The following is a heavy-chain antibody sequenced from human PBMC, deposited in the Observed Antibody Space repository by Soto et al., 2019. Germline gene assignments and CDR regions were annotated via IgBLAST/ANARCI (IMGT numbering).Heavy chain of an antibody. Sequence: QVQLQESGPGLVKPSETLSLTCTVSGGSITGYYWTWIRQPPGKGLEWIGYVFYKGNTNYNPSLMSRVTISVDTSANQFSLRLSFVTAADTAVYYCARSGDSCGFTDYWGQGTLVTVSS. D-gene: IGHD5-18*01. CDR1: GGSITGYY. V-gene: IGHV4-59*01. CDR3: ARSGDSCGFTDY. CDR2: VFYKGNT. J-gene: IGHJ4*02.